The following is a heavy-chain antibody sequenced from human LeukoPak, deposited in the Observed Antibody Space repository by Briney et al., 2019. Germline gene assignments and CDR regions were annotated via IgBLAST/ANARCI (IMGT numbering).Heavy chain of an antibody. CDR3: ARHGSPFSYYYYYGMDV. V-gene: IGHV4-39*01. CDR2: IYYSGSI. CDR1: GGSISSSSYY. D-gene: IGHD1-26*01. Sequence: SETLSLTCTVSGGSISSSSYYWGWIRQPPGKGLEWIGSIYYSGSIYYNPSLKSRVTISVDTSKNQFSLKLSSVTAADTAVYYCARHGSPFSYYYYYGMDVWGQGTTVTVSS. J-gene: IGHJ6*02.